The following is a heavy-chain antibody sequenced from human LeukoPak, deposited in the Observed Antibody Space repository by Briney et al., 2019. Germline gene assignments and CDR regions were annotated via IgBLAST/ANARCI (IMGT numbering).Heavy chain of an antibody. CDR2: VSGSGGNT. D-gene: IGHD3-22*01. Sequence: PGGSLRLSCAASGFTFSSYVMSWVRQAPGKGLEWVSGVSGSGGNTYYADSVKGRFTISRDNTKNTLYLQMNSLRAEDTAVYYCAKGTYYYDSSGYYFDYWGQGTLVTVSS. CDR1: GFTFSSYV. CDR3: AKGTYYYDSSGYYFDY. J-gene: IGHJ4*02. V-gene: IGHV3-23*01.